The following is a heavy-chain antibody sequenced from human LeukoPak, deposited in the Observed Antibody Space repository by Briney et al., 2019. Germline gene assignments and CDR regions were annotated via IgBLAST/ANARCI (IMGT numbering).Heavy chain of an antibody. CDR1: GGSISSGSYY. J-gene: IGHJ4*02. Sequence: EPSETLSLTCSVSGGSISSGSYYWSWIRQPAGKGLEWIGRIYTSGSTNYNPSLKSRVTISVDTSKNQFSLKLSSVTAADTAVYYCARVSAAAADIWGQGTLVTVSS. V-gene: IGHV4-61*02. CDR3: ARVSAAAADI. CDR2: IYTSGST. D-gene: IGHD6-13*01.